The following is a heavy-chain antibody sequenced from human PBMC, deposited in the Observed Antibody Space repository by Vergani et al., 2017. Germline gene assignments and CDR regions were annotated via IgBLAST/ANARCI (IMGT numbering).Heavy chain of an antibody. CDR2: INPSGGHT. CDR1: GGAFSAYG. D-gene: IGHD3-9*01. V-gene: IGHV1-46*03. J-gene: IGHJ4*02. Sequence: QVHLVQSGAEVKKPGSSVKVSCKTSGGAFSAYGLDWVRQAPGQGLEWMGIINPSGGHTNYAQKFQGRVTMTRDTSTSTVYMELSSLRSEDTAIYYCARGDYGILTGYRYWGQGTLVTVSA. CDR3: ARGDYGILTGYRY.